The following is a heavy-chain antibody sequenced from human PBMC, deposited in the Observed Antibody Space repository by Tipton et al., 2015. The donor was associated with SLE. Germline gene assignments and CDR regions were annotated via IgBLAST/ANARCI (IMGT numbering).Heavy chain of an antibody. D-gene: IGHD2/OR15-2a*01. CDR1: GGSISSSSYY. CDR3: ASYLYYFDY. Sequence: TLSLTCTVSGGSISSSSYYWGWIRQPPGKGLEWIGSIYYSGSTYYNPSLKSRVTISVDTSKNQFSLKLSSVTAADTAMYYCASYLYYFDYWGQGTLVTVSS. V-gene: IGHV4-39*07. CDR2: IYYSGST. J-gene: IGHJ4*02.